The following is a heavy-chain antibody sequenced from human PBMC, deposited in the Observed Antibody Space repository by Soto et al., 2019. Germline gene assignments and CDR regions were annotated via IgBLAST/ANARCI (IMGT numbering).Heavy chain of an antibody. V-gene: IGHV3-23*01. CDR1: GFTFSSYA. D-gene: IGHD3-9*01. CDR3: AKGQTYYDILTGYYEYYYYYYMDV. J-gene: IGHJ6*03. Sequence: PGGSLRLSCAASGFTFSSYAMSWVRQAPGKGLKRVSAISGSGGSTYYADSVKGRFTISRDNSKNTLYLQMICLRAEDTAVYYCAKGQTYYDILTGYYEYYYYYYMDVWGKGTTVTVSS. CDR2: ISGSGGST.